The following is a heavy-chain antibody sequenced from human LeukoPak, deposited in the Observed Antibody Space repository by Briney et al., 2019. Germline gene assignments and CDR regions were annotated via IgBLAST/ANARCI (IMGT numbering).Heavy chain of an antibody. Sequence: SETLSLICAVYGGSFSGYYWSWIRQPPGKGLEWIGEINHSGSTNYNPPLKSRVTISVDTSKNQFSLKLSSVTAADTAVYYCARGRYGSGIYYYYGMDVWGQGTTVTVSS. V-gene: IGHV4-34*01. J-gene: IGHJ6*02. CDR2: INHSGST. CDR1: GGSFSGYY. CDR3: ARGRYGSGIYYYYGMDV. D-gene: IGHD3-10*01.